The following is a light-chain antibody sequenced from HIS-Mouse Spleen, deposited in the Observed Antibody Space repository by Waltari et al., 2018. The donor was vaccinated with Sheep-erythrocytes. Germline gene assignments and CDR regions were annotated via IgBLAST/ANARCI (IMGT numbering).Light chain of an antibody. J-gene: IGLJ3*02. CDR3: YSTDSSGNHWV. CDR1: SSDVGCYNY. CDR2: DVS. V-gene: IGLV2-11*01. Sequence: QSALTQPRSVSGSPGQSVTISCTGTSSDVGCYNYVSWYQQHPGKAPKLMIYDVSKRPSGVPDRFSGSTSGTMATLTISGAQVEDEADYYCYSTDSSGNHWVFGGGTKLTVL.